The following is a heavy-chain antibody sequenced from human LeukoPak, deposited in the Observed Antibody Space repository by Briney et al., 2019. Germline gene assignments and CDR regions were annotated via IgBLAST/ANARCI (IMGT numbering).Heavy chain of an antibody. CDR1: GFTFDDYA. D-gene: IGHD4-17*01. CDR3: AKVSHGDYVRGHFDY. CDR2: ISWNSGSI. J-gene: IGHJ4*02. Sequence: PGRSLRLSCAASGFTFDDYAMHWVRQAPGKGLGWVSGISWNSGSIGYADSVKGRFTISRDNAKNSLYLQMNSLRAEDTALYYCAKVSHGDYVRGHFDYWGQGTLVTVSS. V-gene: IGHV3-9*01.